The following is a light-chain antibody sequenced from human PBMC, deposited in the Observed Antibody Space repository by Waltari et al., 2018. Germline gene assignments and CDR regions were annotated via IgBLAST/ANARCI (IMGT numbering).Light chain of an antibody. V-gene: IGKV1-9*01. CDR3: QQLNSYAWT. J-gene: IGKJ1*01. CDR1: QGISNF. CDR2: ASS. Sequence: DIRLTQSPSFLSASIGNRVTITCRAGQGISNFLAWYQQKSGKAPKLLIYASSTLQSGVPSRFSGSGSGTEFTLTISSLQPEDFATYYCQQLNSYAWTFGQGTKVEIK.